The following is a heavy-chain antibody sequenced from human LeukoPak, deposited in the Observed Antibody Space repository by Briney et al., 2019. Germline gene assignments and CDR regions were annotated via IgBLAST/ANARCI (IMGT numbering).Heavy chain of an antibody. V-gene: IGHV3-23*01. CDR1: GIAFSSYA. Sequence: GGSLRLSCAASGIAFSSYAMSWVRQAPGKGLEWVSSITGSGHSTYYADSVKGRFTISRDNSKNTLYLQMNSLRAEDTAVYYCAKRTKSGWSTDAFDIWGQGTKVTVSS. J-gene: IGHJ3*02. CDR3: AKRTKSGWSTDAFDI. CDR2: ITGSGHST. D-gene: IGHD6-19*01.